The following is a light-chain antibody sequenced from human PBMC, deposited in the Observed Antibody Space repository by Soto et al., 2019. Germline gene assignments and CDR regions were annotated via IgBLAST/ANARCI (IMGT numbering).Light chain of an antibody. Sequence: ILMTQSPSTLSASVGDRVTITCRASQSISIWLAWYQQKPWKPPKLLIYKASSLESDLPSRFSGSGSGTEFTPTINRLQPDESATYYYQHYNSDSTFGQGTKVEIK. CDR2: KAS. J-gene: IGKJ1*01. V-gene: IGKV1-5*03. CDR1: QSISIW. CDR3: QHYNSDST.